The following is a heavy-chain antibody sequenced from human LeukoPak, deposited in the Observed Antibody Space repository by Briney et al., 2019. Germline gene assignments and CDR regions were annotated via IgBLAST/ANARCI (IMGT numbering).Heavy chain of an antibody. CDR3: ARGSSTHREYYFDY. V-gene: IGHV3-21*01. CDR1: GFSISDHY. CDR2: ISSRSSYI. D-gene: IGHD2-2*01. J-gene: IGHJ4*02. Sequence: GGSLRLSCAASGFSISDHYMDWVRQAPGKGLEWVSSISSRSSYIYYADSVKGRFTISRDNAKNSLYLQMNSLRAEDTAVYYCARGSSTHREYYFDYWGQGTLVTVSS.